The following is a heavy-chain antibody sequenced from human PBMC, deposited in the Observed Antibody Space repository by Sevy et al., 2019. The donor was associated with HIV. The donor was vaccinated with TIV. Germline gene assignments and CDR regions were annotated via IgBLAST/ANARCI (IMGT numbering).Heavy chain of an antibody. V-gene: IGHV3-23*01. J-gene: IGHJ3*02. CDR2: IFGSGGGT. Sequence: GGSLRLSCAASGFTFSSYAMNWVRQAPGKGLEWVSTIFGSGGGTYYADSVKGRFTISRDNSKNTLYLQMNSLRAEDTAVYYCAGERDDSSGSFDAFDIWGQGTMVTVSS. D-gene: IGHD3-22*01. CDR3: AGERDDSSGSFDAFDI. CDR1: GFTFSSYA.